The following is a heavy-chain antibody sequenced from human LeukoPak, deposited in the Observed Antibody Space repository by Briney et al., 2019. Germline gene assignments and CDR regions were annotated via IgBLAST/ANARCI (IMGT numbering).Heavy chain of an antibody. D-gene: IGHD4-23*01. CDR2: IYYSGST. Sequence: SETLSLTCTVSGGSISSYYWSWIRQPPGKGLEWIGYIYYSGSTNYNPPLKSRVTISVDTSKNQFSLKLSSVTAADTAVYYCASTVVTSRTPYYFDYWGQGTLVTVSS. V-gene: IGHV4-59*01. CDR3: ASTVVTSRTPYYFDY. CDR1: GGSISSYY. J-gene: IGHJ4*02.